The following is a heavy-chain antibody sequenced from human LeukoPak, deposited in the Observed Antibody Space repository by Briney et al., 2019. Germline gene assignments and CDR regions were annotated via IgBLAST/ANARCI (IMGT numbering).Heavy chain of an antibody. J-gene: IGHJ4*02. CDR1: GFTFSSYA. V-gene: IGHV3-23*01. D-gene: IGHD4-17*01. CDR3: ANEYDYGDYFDY. Sequence: PGGSLRLSCAASGFTFSSYAMSWVRQAPGKGLEWVSAISGSGDSTYYADSVKGRFTISRDNSKNTLYLQMNSLRAEDTAVYYCANEYDYGDYFDYWGQGTLVTVSS. CDR2: ISGSGDST.